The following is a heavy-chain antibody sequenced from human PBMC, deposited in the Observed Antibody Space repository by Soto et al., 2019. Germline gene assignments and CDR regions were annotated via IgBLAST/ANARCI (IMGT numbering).Heavy chain of an antibody. Sequence: GSLRLSCAASGFTFSDYYMSWIRQAPGKGLEWVSYITSSGSTIYYADSVKGRFTISRDNSKNTLYLQMNSLRAEDTAVYYCTRGSRGVPAPIDYWGRGPLFTVPS. CDR3: TRGSRGVPAPIDY. CDR2: ITSSGSTI. J-gene: IGHJ4*02. CDR1: GFTFSDYY. V-gene: IGHV3-11*01. D-gene: IGHD3-10*01.